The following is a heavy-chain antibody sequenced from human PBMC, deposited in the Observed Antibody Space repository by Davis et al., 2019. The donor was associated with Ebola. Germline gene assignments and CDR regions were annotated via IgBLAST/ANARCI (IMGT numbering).Heavy chain of an antibody. D-gene: IGHD3-16*01. J-gene: IGHJ4*02. V-gene: IGHV2-5*02. CDR1: LFSLTPHRRG. CDR3: AHTIAFGY. Sequence: SGATLPHLTHPFTLTRTFSLFSLTPHRRGVGWLRQPPRKALAWLAMIYWDDDKRYSPSLKTRLTITKDTSKNQVVLTMTNMDPVDTATYYCAHTIAFGYWGQGTLVTVSS. CDR2: IYWDDDK.